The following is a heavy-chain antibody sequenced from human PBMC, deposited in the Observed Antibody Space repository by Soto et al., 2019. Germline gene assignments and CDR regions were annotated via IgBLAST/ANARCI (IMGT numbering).Heavy chain of an antibody. D-gene: IGHD3-3*01. V-gene: IGHV4-31*03. CDR3: ARAHTHYDFWSGYYMEGLPLGGGKFDP. CDR2: IYYSRST. Sequence: QVQLQESGPGLVKPSQTLSLTCTVSGGSISSGGYYWSWIRQHPGKGLEWIGYIYYSRSTYYNPSLKSRVTISVDTSKNQFSLKLSSVTAADTAVYYCARAHTHYDFWSGYYMEGLPLGGGKFDPWGQGTLVTVSS. J-gene: IGHJ5*02. CDR1: GGSISSGGYY.